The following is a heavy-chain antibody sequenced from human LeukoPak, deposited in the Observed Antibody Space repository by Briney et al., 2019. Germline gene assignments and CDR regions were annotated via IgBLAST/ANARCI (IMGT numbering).Heavy chain of an antibody. CDR3: AREGRITMMANWFDP. J-gene: IGHJ5*02. D-gene: IGHD3-22*01. Sequence: GASVKVSCKASGGTFSSYAISWVRQAPGQGLEWMGGIIPIFGTANYAQKFQGRVTITADESTSTAYMELSSLRSEDTAVYYCAREGRITMMANWFDPWGQGTLVTVSS. V-gene: IGHV1-69*13. CDR2: IIPIFGTA. CDR1: GGTFSSYA.